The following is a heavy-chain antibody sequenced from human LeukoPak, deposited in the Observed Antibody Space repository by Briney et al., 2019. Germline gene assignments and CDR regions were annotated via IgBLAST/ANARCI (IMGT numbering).Heavy chain of an antibody. CDR3: ARRAGAYSQPYDY. J-gene: IGHJ4*02. CDR1: GFTVSSNS. CDR2: IYSDNT. V-gene: IGHV3-53*01. D-gene: IGHD4/OR15-4a*01. Sequence: GGSLRLSCTVSGFTVSSNSMSWVRQAPGKGLEWVSFIYSDNTHYSDPVNGRFTISRDNSKNTLYLQMNSLSAEDTAVYYCARRAGAYSQPYDYWGQGTLVTVSS.